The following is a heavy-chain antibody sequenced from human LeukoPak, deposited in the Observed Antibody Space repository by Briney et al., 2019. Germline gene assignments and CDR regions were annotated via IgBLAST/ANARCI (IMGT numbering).Heavy chain of an antibody. Sequence: GASVKVSCKASGYTFTTYEIHWVRQAPGQGLEWMGWMNPNSGNTAYVQKFQGRVTMTRTTSINTAYMELSGLRSADTAVYYCARGASRSFDYWVQGTLVTVSS. CDR2: MNPNSGNT. V-gene: IGHV1-8*02. J-gene: IGHJ4*02. CDR1: GYTFTTYE. CDR3: ARGASRSFDY.